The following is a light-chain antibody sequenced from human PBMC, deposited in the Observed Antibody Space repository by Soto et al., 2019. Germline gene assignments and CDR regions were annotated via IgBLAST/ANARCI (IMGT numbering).Light chain of an antibody. Sequence: ESVLTQSPGTLSLSPGERATLSCRAGQSITTNYLAWYQQRFGQAPRLLIYGASSRVTGIPDRFSGSGSGTDFTLTISRLEPEAFAVYYCQQYGSSITFGQGTRLEIK. V-gene: IGKV3-20*01. CDR3: QQYGSSIT. CDR2: GAS. J-gene: IGKJ5*01. CDR1: QSITTNY.